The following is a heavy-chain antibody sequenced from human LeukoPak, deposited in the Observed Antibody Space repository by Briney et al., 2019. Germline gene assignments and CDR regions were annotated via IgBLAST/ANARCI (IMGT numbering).Heavy chain of an antibody. Sequence: MSGGSLRLSCAASGFTFSSYSMNWVRQAPGKGLEWVSPISSSSSYIYYADSVEGRFTISRDNAKNSLYLQMNSLRAEDTAVYYCARVMVYSYGYFDYWGQGTLVTVSS. CDR3: ARVMVYSYGYFDY. CDR2: ISSSSSYI. V-gene: IGHV3-21*01. CDR1: GFTFSSYS. J-gene: IGHJ4*02. D-gene: IGHD5-18*01.